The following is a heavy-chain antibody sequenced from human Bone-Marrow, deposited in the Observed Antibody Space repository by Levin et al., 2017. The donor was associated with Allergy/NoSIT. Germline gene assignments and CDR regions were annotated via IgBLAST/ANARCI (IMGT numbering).Heavy chain of an antibody. D-gene: IGHD6-13*01. CDR1: GFRFNKFW. J-gene: IGHJ4*02. Sequence: PGGSLRLSCGASGFRFNKFWMSWVRQVPGKGLEWVANINDDAKERYSVDSVKGRFTISRDNSKNVLYLQMDSLRAEDTAVYYCAKYIAPGSVDYWGQGTLVTVSS. CDR2: INDDAKER. CDR3: AKYIAPGSVDY. V-gene: IGHV3-7*01.